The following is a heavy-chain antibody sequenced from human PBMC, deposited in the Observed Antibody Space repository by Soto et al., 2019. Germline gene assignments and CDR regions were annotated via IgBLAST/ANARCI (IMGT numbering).Heavy chain of an antibody. J-gene: IGHJ5*02. CDR1: GGTFSSYT. Sequence: QVQLVQSGAEVKKPGSSVKVSCKASGGTFSSYTISWVRQAPGQGLEWMGRISPILGIANYAQKFQGRVTITADKSTSTAYMELRSLRSEDTAVYYCARGRGCSGGSCFGNWFDPWGQGTLVTVSS. CDR2: ISPILGIA. CDR3: ARGRGCSGGSCFGNWFDP. V-gene: IGHV1-69*02. D-gene: IGHD2-15*01.